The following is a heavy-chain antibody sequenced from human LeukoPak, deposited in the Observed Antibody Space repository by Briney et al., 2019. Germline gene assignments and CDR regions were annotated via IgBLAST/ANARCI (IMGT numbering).Heavy chain of an antibody. Sequence: GASVKVSCKASGYTFTGYYMHWVRQAPGQGLEWMGWINPNSGGTNYAQKFQGRVTMTRDTSINTAYMELSRLRSDDTAVYYCARDSGYSSSWAPFFDYWGQGTLVTVSS. V-gene: IGHV1-2*02. CDR2: INPNSGGT. D-gene: IGHD6-13*01. CDR3: ARDSGYSSSWAPFFDY. CDR1: GYTFTGYY. J-gene: IGHJ4*02.